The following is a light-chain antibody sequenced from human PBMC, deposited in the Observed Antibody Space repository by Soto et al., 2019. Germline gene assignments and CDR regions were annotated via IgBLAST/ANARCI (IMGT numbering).Light chain of an antibody. V-gene: IGKV3-15*01. CDR1: QSVTNS. CDR3: QQYNNWPIT. J-gene: IGKJ5*01. CDR2: GAS. Sequence: EIVLTQSPATLSLSPGERATLSCRASQSVTNSLAWYQQKPGQAPRLLIYGASARATGIPARFSGSGSGTEFTLTISSLQSEDFALYYCQQYNNWPITFGQGTRLEIK.